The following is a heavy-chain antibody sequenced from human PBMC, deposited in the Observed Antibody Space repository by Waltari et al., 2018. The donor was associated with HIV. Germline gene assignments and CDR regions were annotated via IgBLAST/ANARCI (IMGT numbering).Heavy chain of an antibody. V-gene: IGHV3-23*01. J-gene: IGHJ4*02. D-gene: IGHD1-26*01. CDR1: GFTFSSYA. CDR2: ISGSGGST. Sequence: EVQLLESGGGLVQPGGSLRLSCAASGFTFSSYAMSWVRQAPGKGLEWVSAISGSGGSTNYADSVKGRFTISRDNSKNTLYLQMNSLRAEDTAVYYCAKAYGSYYYFDYWGQGTLVTVSS. CDR3: AKAYGSYYYFDY.